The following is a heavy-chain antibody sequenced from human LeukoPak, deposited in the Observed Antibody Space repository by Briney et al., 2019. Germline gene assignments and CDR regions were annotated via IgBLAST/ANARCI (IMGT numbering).Heavy chain of an antibody. D-gene: IGHD3-22*01. Sequence: PGGSLRLSCAASGFTFRNYWLHWVRQVPGEGLVWASRIKTDGSTTNYADFVKGRFTISRDNATNTLYLQMNSLRVEDTAVYYCTRADDGSGYNAFDLWGRGTMLTVSS. CDR2: IKTDGSTT. CDR3: TRADDGSGYNAFDL. V-gene: IGHV3-74*01. J-gene: IGHJ3*01. CDR1: GFTFRNYW.